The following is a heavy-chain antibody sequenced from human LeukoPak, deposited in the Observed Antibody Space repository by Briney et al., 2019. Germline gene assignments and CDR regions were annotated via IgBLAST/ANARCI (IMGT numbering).Heavy chain of an antibody. Sequence: GGSLRLSCAASGFTFSSYSMNWVRQAPGKGLEWVSSISSSSSYIYYADSVKGRFTISRDNAKNSLYLQMNSLRAEDTAVYYCARADSGDDTLLLYYFDYWGQGTLVTVSS. D-gene: IGHD2-15*01. CDR1: GFTFSSYS. CDR3: ARADSGDDTLLLYYFDY. J-gene: IGHJ4*02. V-gene: IGHV3-21*01. CDR2: ISSSSSYI.